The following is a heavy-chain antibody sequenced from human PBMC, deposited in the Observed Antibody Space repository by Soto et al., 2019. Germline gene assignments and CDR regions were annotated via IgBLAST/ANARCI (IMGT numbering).Heavy chain of an antibody. CDR1: GFSFNNYG. Sequence: PGGSLRLSCAASGFSFNNYGMHWVRQAPGKGLEGVAVIGYDGSNKYYADSVKGRFTIFRDNSKNTVDLQMSSLRAEDTAVYYCAREGMSLSLSRGHKDLSFWGQGT. J-gene: IGHJ4*02. CDR3: AREGMSLSLSRGHKDLSF. D-gene: IGHD2-15*01. CDR2: IGYDGSNK. V-gene: IGHV3-33*01.